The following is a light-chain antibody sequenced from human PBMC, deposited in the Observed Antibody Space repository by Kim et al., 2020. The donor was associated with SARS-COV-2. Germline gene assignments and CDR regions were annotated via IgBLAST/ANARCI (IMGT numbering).Light chain of an antibody. V-gene: IGKV1-16*02. Sequence: DIQMTQSPSSLSSSVGDRVTITCRASQGITTSLAWFQQKPGKAPKSLIYAASNLQSGVPSKFSGSGSGTDFTLTINTLQPEDFATYYCQQYHNYPLTFGGGTKVDIK. CDR2: AAS. CDR3: QQYHNYPLT. J-gene: IGKJ4*01. CDR1: QGITTS.